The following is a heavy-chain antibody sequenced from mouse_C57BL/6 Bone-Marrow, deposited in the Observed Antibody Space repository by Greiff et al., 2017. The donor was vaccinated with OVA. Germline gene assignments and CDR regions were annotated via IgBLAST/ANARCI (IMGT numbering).Heavy chain of an antibody. Sequence: EVQGVESGGGLVQPGGSLKLSCAASGFTFSDYGMAWVRQAPRKGPEWVAFISNLAYSIYYADTVTGRFTISRENAKNTLYLEMSSLRSEDTAMYYCARQRRITTRYFDVWGTGTTVTVSS. V-gene: IGHV5-15*01. D-gene: IGHD1-1*01. J-gene: IGHJ1*03. CDR3: ARQRRITTRYFDV. CDR2: ISNLAYSI. CDR1: GFTFSDYG.